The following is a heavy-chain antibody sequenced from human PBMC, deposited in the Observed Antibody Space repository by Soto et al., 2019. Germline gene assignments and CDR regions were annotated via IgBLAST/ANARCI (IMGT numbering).Heavy chain of an antibody. CDR1: GGSISSGGYY. V-gene: IGHV4-31*03. J-gene: IGHJ4*02. D-gene: IGHD5-18*01. CDR3: ARSGYSYGPNPLLY. Sequence: PSETLSLTCTVSGGSISSGGYYWSWIRQHPGKSLEWIGYIYYSGSTYYKQSLKRRVTLSVEKSKNQFSLNLRAMTAADTAVYYCARSGYSYGPNPLLYWGQGTLVTVS. CDR2: IYYSGST.